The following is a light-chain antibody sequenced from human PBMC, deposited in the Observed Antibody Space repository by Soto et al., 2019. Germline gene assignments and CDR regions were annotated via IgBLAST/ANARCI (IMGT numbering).Light chain of an antibody. J-gene: IGKJ3*01. Sequence: DLQMTQFPSSLSASVGDRVTITCQASQDIDRYLKWYQQKPGQVPKLLIYDAFRLEPGVPSRFSATGCGTDFTFTITFLQPEDIATYVCQQYADLPSFGPGTKVDIK. CDR1: QDIDRY. CDR3: QQYADLPS. CDR2: DAF. V-gene: IGKV1-33*01.